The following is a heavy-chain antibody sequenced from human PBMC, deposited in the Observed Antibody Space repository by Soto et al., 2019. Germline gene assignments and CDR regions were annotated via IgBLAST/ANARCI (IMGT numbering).Heavy chain of an antibody. Sequence: QVQLQESGPGLVKPSQTLSLTCTVSGGSISSGDYYWSWIRQPPGKGLEWFWYIYYSGSTYYNPSIKSRVTLSVETSKNQFSLKLSSVTAADTAVYYCARDHYGYDILTGYGYYYGMDVWGQGTTVTVSS. CDR3: ARDHYGYDILTGYGYYYGMDV. CDR2: IYYSGST. CDR1: GGSISSGDYY. V-gene: IGHV4-30-4*01. J-gene: IGHJ6*02. D-gene: IGHD3-9*01.